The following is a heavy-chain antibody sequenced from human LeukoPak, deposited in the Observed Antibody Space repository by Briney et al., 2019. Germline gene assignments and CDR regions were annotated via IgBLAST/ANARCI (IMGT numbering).Heavy chain of an antibody. Sequence: GASVKVSCRASGYTFTNYAIHWVRQAPGQRHEWMGWINAGNGNIKYSQKYQGRLTITSDTSATTVYMELSSLRPEDTAFYYCARGLLWFAELSPFGHWGQGTLVTVSS. J-gene: IGHJ4*02. V-gene: IGHV1-3*01. CDR3: ARGLLWFAELSPFGH. CDR2: INAGNGNI. D-gene: IGHD3-10*01. CDR1: GYTFTNYA.